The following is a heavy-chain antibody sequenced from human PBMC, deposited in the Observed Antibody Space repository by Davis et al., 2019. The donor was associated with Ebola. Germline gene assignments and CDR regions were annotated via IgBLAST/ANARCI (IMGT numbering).Heavy chain of an antibody. D-gene: IGHD6-19*01. CDR1: GGTFSIYA. J-gene: IGHJ4*02. CDR3: ARDWSVAGSFDY. Sequence: SVKVSCKASGGTFSIYAISWVRQAPGQGLEWMGGIIPIFGTANYAQKFQGRVTITADESTSTAYMELSSLRSEDTAVYYCARDWSVAGSFDYWGQGTLVTVSS. CDR2: IIPIFGTA. V-gene: IGHV1-69*13.